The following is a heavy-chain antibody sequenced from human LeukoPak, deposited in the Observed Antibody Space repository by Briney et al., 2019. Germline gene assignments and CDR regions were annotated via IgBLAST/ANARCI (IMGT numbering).Heavy chain of an antibody. Sequence: GGSLRLSCAASGFTFSSYGMHWVRQAPGKGLEWVAVISYDGSNKYYADSVKGRFTISRDNSKNTLYLQMNSLRAEDTAVYYCAKVGYSGYDGFDYWGQETLVTVSS. J-gene: IGHJ4*02. V-gene: IGHV3-30*18. CDR1: GFTFSSYG. CDR2: ISYDGSNK. CDR3: AKVGYSGYDGFDY. D-gene: IGHD5-12*01.